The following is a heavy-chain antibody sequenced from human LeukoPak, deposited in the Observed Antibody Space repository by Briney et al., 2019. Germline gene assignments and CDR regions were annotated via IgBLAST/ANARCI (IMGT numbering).Heavy chain of an antibody. Sequence: ASVKVSCKASGYTFTSYDINWVRQATGQGLEWMGWMNPNSGNTGYAQKFQGRVTMTRNTSISTAYMELSSLRSEDTAVYYCAGEGVGPTVFDAFDIWGQGTMVTVSS. CDR2: MNPNSGNT. V-gene: IGHV1-8*01. CDR3: AGEGVGPTVFDAFDI. CDR1: GYTFTSYD. D-gene: IGHD4-17*01. J-gene: IGHJ3*02.